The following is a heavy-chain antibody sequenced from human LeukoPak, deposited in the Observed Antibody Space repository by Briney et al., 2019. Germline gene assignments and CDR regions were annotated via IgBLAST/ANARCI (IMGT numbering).Heavy chain of an antibody. CDR1: RFTFTSYA. CDR2: IKSTAHGGTT. J-gene: IGHJ4*02. Sequence: GGSLRLSCAASRFTFTSYAMSWVRQAPGKGLEWVGRIKSTAHGGTTEYAAPVKGRFTISRDDSRNTLFLQMNSLQTEDAALYYCATYSSSYYYFGYWGQGTLVTVSS. D-gene: IGHD6-13*01. V-gene: IGHV3-15*01. CDR3: ATYSSSYYYFGY.